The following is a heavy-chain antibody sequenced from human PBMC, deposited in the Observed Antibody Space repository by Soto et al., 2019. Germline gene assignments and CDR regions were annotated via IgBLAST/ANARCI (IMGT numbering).Heavy chain of an antibody. CDR2: IYYSGGT. V-gene: IGHV4-4*02. CDR3: ARDPGWGLGY. Sequence: QVQLQESGPGLMRPSGTLSLTCAVSGDSINSNYCWTWVRQPPGKGLEWIAEIYYSGGTSYNPSLKSRVTISMDKSKNQFSLNLTSVTAADTAMYYCARDPGWGLGYWGQGTLVTVSS. CDR1: GDSINSNYC. D-gene: IGHD6-19*01. J-gene: IGHJ4*02.